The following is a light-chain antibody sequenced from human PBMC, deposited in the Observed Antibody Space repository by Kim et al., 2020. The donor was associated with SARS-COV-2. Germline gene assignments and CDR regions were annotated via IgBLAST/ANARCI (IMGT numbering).Light chain of an antibody. CDR1: KLGDKY. CDR2: QGS. J-gene: IGLJ2*01. CDR3: QAWDSTTEVV. V-gene: IGLV3-1*01. Sequence: SYELTQPPSVSVSPGQTASITCSGDKLGDKYACWYQQKPGQSPVLVIYQGSKRPSGIPERFSGSNSGNTATLTISGTQAMDEADYYCQAWDSTTEVVFG.